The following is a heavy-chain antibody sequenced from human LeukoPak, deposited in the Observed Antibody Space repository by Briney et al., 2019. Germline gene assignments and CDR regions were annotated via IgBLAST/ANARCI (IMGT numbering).Heavy chain of an antibody. V-gene: IGHV4-59*08. CDR2: IYYSGST. J-gene: IGHJ4*02. D-gene: IGHD4-23*01. CDR1: GGSISSYY. CDR3: AAGLYGGNSDY. Sequence: PSETLSLTCTVSGGSISSYYWSWIRQPPGKGLEWIGYIYYSGSTNYNPSLKSRVTISVDTSKNQFSLKLSSVTAADTAAYYCAAGLYGGNSDYWGQGTLVTVSS.